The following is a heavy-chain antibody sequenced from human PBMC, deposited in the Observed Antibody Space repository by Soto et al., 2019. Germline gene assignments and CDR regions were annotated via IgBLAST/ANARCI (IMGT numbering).Heavy chain of an antibody. CDR3: ARDFPAARHKAPFDY. J-gene: IGHJ4*02. CDR1: GYTFTSYA. D-gene: IGHD6-6*01. CDR2: INAGNGNT. Sequence: GASVKVSCKASGYTFTSYAMHWVRQAPGQRLEWTGWINAGNGNTKYSQKFQGRVTITRDTSASTAYMELSSLRSEDTAVYYCARDFPAARHKAPFDYWGQGTLVTVSS. V-gene: IGHV1-3*01.